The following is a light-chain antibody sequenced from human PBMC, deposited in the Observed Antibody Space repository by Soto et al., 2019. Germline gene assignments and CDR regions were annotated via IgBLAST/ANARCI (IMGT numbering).Light chain of an antibody. CDR3: NSYGGTNNYVV. V-gene: IGLV2-8*01. J-gene: IGLJ2*01. CDR2: EVT. Sequence: QSALTQPPSASGSPGQSVTISCTGTSSDVGGYNYVSWYQQHPGKAPKVMIYEVTKRPSGVPDRFSGSKSGNTASLTVSGLQAEDEADYFCNSYGGTNNYVVFGGGTKLTVL. CDR1: SSDVGGYNY.